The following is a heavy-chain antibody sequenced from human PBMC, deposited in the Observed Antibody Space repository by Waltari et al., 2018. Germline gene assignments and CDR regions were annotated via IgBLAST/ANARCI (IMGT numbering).Heavy chain of an antibody. V-gene: IGHV3-53*01. CDR2: NFVTGNT. J-gene: IGHJ3*01. CDR1: GFTVSDTY. CDR3: ARVTVVARVSDVFDV. D-gene: IGHD6-6*01. Sequence: EVQVVESGGDLIQPGGSLRLSCAASGFTVSDTYMTWVRQAPGQGRYWVATNFVTGNTHYADCVRGRFTISRDSSRNSVYLQMDNLGAEDTATYYCARVTVVARVSDVFDVWGQGTMITVSS.